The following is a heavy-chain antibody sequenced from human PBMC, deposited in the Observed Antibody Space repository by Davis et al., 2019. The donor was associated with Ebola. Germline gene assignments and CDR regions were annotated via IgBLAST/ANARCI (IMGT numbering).Heavy chain of an antibody. CDR3: ARDLGYSSGWYYFDY. D-gene: IGHD6-19*01. CDR2: IIPIFGTA. CDR1: GGTFSTYP. Sequence: SVKVSCKASGGTFSTYPIVWVRQAPGQGLEWMGGIIPIFGTANYAQKFQGRVTITADESTSTAYMELSSLRSEDTAVYYCARDLGYSSGWYYFDYWGQGTLVTVSS. V-gene: IGHV1-69*13. J-gene: IGHJ4*02.